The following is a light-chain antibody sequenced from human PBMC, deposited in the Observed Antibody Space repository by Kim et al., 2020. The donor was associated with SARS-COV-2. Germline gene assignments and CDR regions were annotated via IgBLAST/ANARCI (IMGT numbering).Light chain of an antibody. CDR3: GAWDKSLTVWV. J-gene: IGLJ3*02. CDR2: DNE. Sequence: PEQKVTISCSGSSSNIGNNYVSWYQHVPGRVPKLLIYDNEKRASGISDRISASKSGTSASLDITGLQAGDAADYYCGAWDKSLTVWVFGGGTKLTVL. V-gene: IGLV1-51*01. CDR1: SSNIGNNY.